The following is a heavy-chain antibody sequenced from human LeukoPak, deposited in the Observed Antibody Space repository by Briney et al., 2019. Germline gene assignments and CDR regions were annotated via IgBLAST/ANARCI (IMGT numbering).Heavy chain of an antibody. CDR1: GFNLRSYC. CDR2: ISCNSSYI. V-gene: IGHV3-21*01. D-gene: IGHD6-13*01. CDR3: AREDQMSSSWYGYYGMDV. J-gene: IGHJ6*02. Sequence: GSLRLSWSASGFNLRSYCKNWVRQAPGKGVEWVSSISCNSSYIYQADSVKGRFTISRDNAKNSLYLQMNSLRAEDTAVYYCAREDQMSSSWYGYYGMDVWGQGTTVTVSS.